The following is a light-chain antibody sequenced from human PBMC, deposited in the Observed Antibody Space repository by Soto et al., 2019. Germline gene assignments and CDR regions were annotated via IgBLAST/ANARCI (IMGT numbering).Light chain of an antibody. J-gene: IGKJ2*01. CDR1: QSISSW. CDR2: KAS. Sequence: DIQMTQSPSTLSAFVGDRVTITCRASQSISSWLSWYQQKPGKAPKLLIYKASSLESVVPSRFSGSGSGTDFTLTISSLQPDDFETDYCQQYMNFYTFVQGNKLEIK. CDR3: QQYMNFYT. V-gene: IGKV1-5*03.